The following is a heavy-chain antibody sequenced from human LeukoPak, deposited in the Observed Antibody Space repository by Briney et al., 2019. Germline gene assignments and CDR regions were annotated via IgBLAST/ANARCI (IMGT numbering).Heavy chain of an antibody. CDR2: ISGSGGST. CDR1: GFTFSSYA. D-gene: IGHD3-3*01. CDR3: XXDIQYDFWPNGMDV. J-gene: IGHJ6*02. V-gene: IGHV3-23*01. Sequence: GGSLRLSCAASGFTFSSYAMSWVRQAPGKGLEWVSAISGSGGSTYYADSVKGRFTISRDNSKNTLYLQMNSLRAEDTAVYYXXXDIQYDFWPNGMDVWGQGTTVTVSS.